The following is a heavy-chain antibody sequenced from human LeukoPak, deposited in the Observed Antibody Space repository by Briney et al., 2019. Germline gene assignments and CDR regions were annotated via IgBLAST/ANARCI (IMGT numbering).Heavy chain of an antibody. D-gene: IGHD4-17*01. CDR3: AILTVTTAY. V-gene: IGHV3-74*01. CDR1: GFTFSNYW. Sequence: PGGSLRLSCAASGFTFSNYWMHWVRQAPGKGLVWVSRINGDGSSTSYADSVKGRFTISRDNAKNTLYLQMNSLRVEDTAVYYCAILTVTTAYWGQGTLVTVSS. CDR2: INGDGSST. J-gene: IGHJ4*02.